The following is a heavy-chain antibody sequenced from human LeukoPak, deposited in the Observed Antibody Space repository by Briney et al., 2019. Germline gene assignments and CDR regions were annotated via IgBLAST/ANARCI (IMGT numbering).Heavy chain of an antibody. CDR1: GFTFSSYA. J-gene: IGHJ5*02. CDR2: ISYDGSIK. D-gene: IGHD3-10*01. Sequence: GGSLRLSCAASGFTFSSYAMHWVRQAPGKGLEWVAVISYDGSIKYYADSVKGRFTISRDNSKNSLYLQMNSLRAEDTAVYYCARDYYYGSNWFDPWGQGTLVTVSS. V-gene: IGHV3-30*04. CDR3: ARDYYYGSNWFDP.